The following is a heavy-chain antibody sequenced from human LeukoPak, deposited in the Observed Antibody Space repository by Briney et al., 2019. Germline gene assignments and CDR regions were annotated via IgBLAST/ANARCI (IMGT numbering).Heavy chain of an antibody. CDR1: GGSISSSSYY. CDR3: ARHGSSSWYIQVTVYYFDY. CDR2: IYYSGST. V-gene: IGHV4-39*01. D-gene: IGHD6-13*01. J-gene: IGHJ4*02. Sequence: PSETLSLTCTVSGGSISSSSYYWGWIRQPPAKGLEWLGSIYYSGSTYYNPSLKIRVTISVDTSTTQFSLTLSSVTAGDTAVYSSARHGSSSWYIQVTVYYFDYWGQGTLVTVSS.